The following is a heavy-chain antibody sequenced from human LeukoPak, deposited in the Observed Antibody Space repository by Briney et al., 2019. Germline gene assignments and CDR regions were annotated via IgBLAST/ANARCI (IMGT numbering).Heavy chain of an antibody. Sequence: GGSLRLSCAASGFTFDDYAMHWVRQAPGKGLEWVSLISGDGGSTYHADSVKGRFTISRDNSKNSLYLQMNSLRTEDTALYYCAKDTSLGYSSSWYGYWGQGTLVTVSS. CDR1: GFTFDDYA. J-gene: IGHJ4*02. CDR3: AKDTSLGYSSSWYGY. V-gene: IGHV3-43*02. D-gene: IGHD6-13*01. CDR2: ISGDGGST.